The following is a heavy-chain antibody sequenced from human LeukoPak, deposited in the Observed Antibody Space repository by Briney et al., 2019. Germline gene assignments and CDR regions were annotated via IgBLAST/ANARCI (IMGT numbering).Heavy chain of an antibody. CDR1: GGSFSGYY. J-gene: IGHJ3*02. CDR3: AREGERDAFDI. V-gene: IGHV4-34*01. CDR2: INHSGST. Sequence: SETLSLTCAVYGGSFSGYYWSWIRQPPGKGLEWIGEINHSGSTNYNPSLKSRVTISVDTSKNQFSLKLSSVTAADTAVYYRAREGERDAFDIWGQGTMVTVSS.